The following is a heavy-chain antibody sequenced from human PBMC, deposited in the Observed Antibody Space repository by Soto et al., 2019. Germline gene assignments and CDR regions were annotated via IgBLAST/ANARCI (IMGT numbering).Heavy chain of an antibody. CDR2: IIPIFGTA. V-gene: IGHV1-69*13. D-gene: IGHD6-13*01. CDR3: ARVGGYSISWYRFYYYYGLDV. Sequence: SVKVSCKASGGTFSSYAISWVRQAPGQGLEWMGGIIPIFGTANYAQKSQGRVTITADESTSTAYMELSSLRSEDTAVYYCARVGGYSISWYRFYYYYGLDVRAQRTTVTGSS. J-gene: IGHJ6*02. CDR1: GGTFSSYA.